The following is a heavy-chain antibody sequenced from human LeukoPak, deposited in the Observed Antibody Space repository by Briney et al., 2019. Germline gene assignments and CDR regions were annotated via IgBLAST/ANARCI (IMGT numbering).Heavy chain of an antibody. V-gene: IGHV1-18*01. Sequence: PGASVKVSCKASGYTFTSYGISWVRQAPGQGLEWMGWISAYNGNTNYAQKPQGRVTMTTDTSTSTAYMELRSLRSDDTAVYYCARSDYDFWSGYPDYGMDVWGQGTTVTVSS. CDR1: GYTFTSYG. J-gene: IGHJ6*02. CDR2: ISAYNGNT. CDR3: ARSDYDFWSGYPDYGMDV. D-gene: IGHD3-3*01.